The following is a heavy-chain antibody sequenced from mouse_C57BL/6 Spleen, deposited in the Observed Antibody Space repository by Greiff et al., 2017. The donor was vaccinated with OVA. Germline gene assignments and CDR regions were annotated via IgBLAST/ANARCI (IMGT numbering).Heavy chain of an antibody. CDR3: TGPATVVELGYYYAMDY. V-gene: IGHV6-3*01. Sequence: VQLKESGGGLVQPGGSMKLSCVASGFTFSNYWMNWVRQSPEKGLEWVAQIRLKSDNYATHYAESVKGRFTISRDDSKSSVYLQMNNLRAEDTGIYYCTGPATVVELGYYYAMDYWGQGTSVTVSS. D-gene: IGHD1-1*01. CDR2: IRLKSDNYAT. J-gene: IGHJ4*01. CDR1: GFTFSNYW.